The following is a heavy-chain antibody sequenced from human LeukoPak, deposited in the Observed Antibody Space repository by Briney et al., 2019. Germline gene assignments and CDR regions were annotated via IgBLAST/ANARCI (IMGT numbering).Heavy chain of an antibody. CDR2: ISSSSSNI. D-gene: IGHD1-1*01. CDR3: ARGTKRGHLDY. V-gene: IGHV3-21*01. CDR1: GFTFSSYS. J-gene: IGHJ4*02. Sequence: GGSLRLSCAASGFTFSSYSMNWVRQAPGKGLEWVSAISSSSSNIYNADPVKGRFTIFRDNAKNSLYLQMNSLRAEDTAVYCCARGTKRGHLDYWGQGTLVTVSS.